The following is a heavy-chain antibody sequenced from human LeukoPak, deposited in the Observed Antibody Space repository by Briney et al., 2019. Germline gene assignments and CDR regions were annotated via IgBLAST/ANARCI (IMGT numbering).Heavy chain of an antibody. CDR2: IIPIFGTA. CDR1: GGTFSSYA. V-gene: IGHV1-69*13. Sequence: SVKVSCKASGGTFSSYAISWVRQAPGQGLEWMGGIIPIFGTANYAQKFQGRVTITADESTSTAYMELSSLRSEDTAVYYCARERSSYSGYEPFDYWGQGTLVTVSS. J-gene: IGHJ4*02. D-gene: IGHD5-12*01. CDR3: ARERSSYSGYEPFDY.